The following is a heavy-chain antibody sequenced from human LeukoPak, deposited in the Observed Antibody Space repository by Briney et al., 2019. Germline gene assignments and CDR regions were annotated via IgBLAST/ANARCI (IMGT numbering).Heavy chain of an antibody. CDR1: GYTFTGYY. Sequence: ASVKVSCEASGYTFTGYYMHWVRQAPGQGLEWMGWINPNSGGTSYAQKFQGRVTMTRGTSISTAYMELSRLRSDDTAVYYCARDRGITMVRGVTVYWGQGTLVTVSS. J-gene: IGHJ4*02. V-gene: IGHV1-2*02. D-gene: IGHD3-10*01. CDR3: ARDRGITMVRGVTVY. CDR2: INPNSGGT.